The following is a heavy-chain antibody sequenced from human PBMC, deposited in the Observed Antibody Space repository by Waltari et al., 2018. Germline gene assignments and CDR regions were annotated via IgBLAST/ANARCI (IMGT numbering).Heavy chain of an antibody. Sequence: QVQLQESGPGLVKPSETLSLTCTVSGGSISSYYWSWIRQPPGKGLEWIGYIYYSGSTNYNPSLKSRVTISVDTSKNQFSLKLSSVTAADTAVYYCARGDWMTGNDYWGQGTLVTVSS. J-gene: IGHJ4*02. CDR3: ARGDWMTGNDY. V-gene: IGHV4-59*01. CDR1: GGSISSYY. CDR2: IYYSGST. D-gene: IGHD3-9*01.